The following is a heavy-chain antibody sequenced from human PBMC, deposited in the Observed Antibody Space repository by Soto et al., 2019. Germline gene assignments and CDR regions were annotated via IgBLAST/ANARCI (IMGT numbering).Heavy chain of an antibody. Sequence: QVQLVQSGAEVKKPGSSVKVSCKASGGTFSSYAISWVRQAPGQGLEWMGGIIPIFGTANYAQKFQGRVTITADESTSTAYMELSSLRSEDTDVYYCARGSSGWYLHYYYGRDVWGQGTTVTVSS. CDR2: IIPIFGTA. D-gene: IGHD6-19*01. V-gene: IGHV1-69*01. CDR1: GGTFSSYA. J-gene: IGHJ6*02. CDR3: ARGSSGWYLHYYYGRDV.